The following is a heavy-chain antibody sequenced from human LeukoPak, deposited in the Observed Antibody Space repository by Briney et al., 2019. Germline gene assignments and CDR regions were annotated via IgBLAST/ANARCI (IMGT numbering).Heavy chain of an antibody. J-gene: IGHJ6*02. CDR3: ARDSSYSGYYDSSGYKGSYGMDV. Sequence: SETLSLTCAVSGGSISSSNWWGWVRQPPGKGLEWIGEIYHSGSTNYNPSLKSRVTISVDKSKNQFSLKLSSVTAADTAVYYCARDSSYSGYYDSSGYKGSYGMDVWGQGTTVTVSS. CDR1: GGSISSSNW. CDR2: IYHSGST. V-gene: IGHV4-4*02. D-gene: IGHD3-22*01.